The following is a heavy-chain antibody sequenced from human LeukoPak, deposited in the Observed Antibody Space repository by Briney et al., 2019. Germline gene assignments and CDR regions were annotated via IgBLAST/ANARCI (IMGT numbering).Heavy chain of an antibody. D-gene: IGHD3-22*01. Sequence: ASVKVSCKASGYTFTGYYMHWVRQAPGQGLEWMGWINPNSGGTNYAQKFQGRVTMTRDTSISTAYMELSRLRSDDTAVYYCARTGYYYDSRGYQPFDYWGQGTLVTASS. CDR3: ARTGYYYDSRGYQPFDY. J-gene: IGHJ4*02. CDR1: GYTFTGYY. V-gene: IGHV1-2*02. CDR2: INPNSGGT.